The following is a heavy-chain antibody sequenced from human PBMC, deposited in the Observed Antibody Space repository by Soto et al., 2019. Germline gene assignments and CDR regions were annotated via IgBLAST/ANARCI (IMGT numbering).Heavy chain of an antibody. CDR2: IIPIFGTA. V-gene: IGHV1-69*13. D-gene: IGHD5-18*01. J-gene: IGHJ6*02. CDR3: ARDQGYSYGHGPYYYYYYGMDV. Sequence: SVKVSCKASGGTFSSYAISWVRQAPGQGLEWMGGIIPIFGTANYAQKFQGRVTITADESTSTAYMELSSLRSEDTAVYYCARDQGYSYGHGPYYYYYYGMDVWGQGTTVTVSS. CDR1: GGTFSSYA.